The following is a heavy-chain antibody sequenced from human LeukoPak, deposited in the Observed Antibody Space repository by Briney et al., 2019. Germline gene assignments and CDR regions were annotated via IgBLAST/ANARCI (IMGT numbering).Heavy chain of an antibody. CDR3: TRVFAGDEYSSSGY. Sequence: GGSLRLSCAASGFTFSRYYMHWVRQAPGKGLVWVSRINSDGSGTTYAYSVKGRFTVSRDNAKNTLYLQMNSLRVEDTAMYYCTRVFAGDEYSSSGYWGQGTLVTVSS. CDR2: INSDGSGT. V-gene: IGHV3-74*01. CDR1: GFTFSRYY. D-gene: IGHD6-13*01. J-gene: IGHJ4*02.